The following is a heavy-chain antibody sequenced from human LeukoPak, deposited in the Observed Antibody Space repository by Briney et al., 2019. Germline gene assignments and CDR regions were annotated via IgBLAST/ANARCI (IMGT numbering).Heavy chain of an antibody. Sequence: SVKVSCKASGGTFSSYAISWVRHAPGQGLEWMGGIITIFGTANYAQKFQGRVTITADESTSTAYMELSSLRSEDTAVYYCARDKSYYDSSGYYYYYGMDVWGQGTTVTVSS. CDR1: GGTFSSYA. J-gene: IGHJ6*02. CDR2: IITIFGTA. D-gene: IGHD3-22*01. CDR3: ARDKSYYDSSGYYYYYGMDV. V-gene: IGHV1-69*13.